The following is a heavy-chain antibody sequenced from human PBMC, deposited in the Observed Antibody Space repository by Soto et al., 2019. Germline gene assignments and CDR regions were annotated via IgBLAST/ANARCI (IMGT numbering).Heavy chain of an antibody. V-gene: IGHV4-39*01. J-gene: IGHJ5*02. D-gene: IGHD2-2*01. CDR1: GGSISSSSYY. CDR3: ARVIVVVPAAILGPFDP. Sequence: SETLSLTCTVSGGSISSSSYYWGWIRQPPGKGLEWIGSIYYSGSTYYNPSLKSRVTISVDTSKNQFSLKLSSVTAADTAVYYCARVIVVVPAAILGPFDPWGQGTLVTVSS. CDR2: IYYSGST.